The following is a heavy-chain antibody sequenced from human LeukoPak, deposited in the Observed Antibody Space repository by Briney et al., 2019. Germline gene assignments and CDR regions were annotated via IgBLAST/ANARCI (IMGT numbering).Heavy chain of an antibody. CDR2: ISSSGNTI. J-gene: IGHJ4*02. D-gene: IGHD1-26*01. CDR1: RFTFSSYE. Sequence: GGSLRLSCAASRFTFSSYEMNWVRQAPGKGLEWISYISSSGNTIYYADSVKGRFTISRDNAKNSVYLQMNSLKTEDTAVYYCVRVVLGATSYFDYWGQGTLVTVSS. V-gene: IGHV3-48*03. CDR3: VRVVLGATSYFDY.